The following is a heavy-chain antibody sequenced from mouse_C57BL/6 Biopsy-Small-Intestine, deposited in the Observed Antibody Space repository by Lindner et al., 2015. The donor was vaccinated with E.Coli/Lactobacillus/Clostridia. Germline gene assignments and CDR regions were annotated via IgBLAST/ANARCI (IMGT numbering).Heavy chain of an antibody. CDR2: IYPGDGNT. J-gene: IGHJ3*01. CDR3: VKYGNSWFAY. Sequence: VQLQESGPELVKPGASVKISCKASGYTFSTSGMNWVKQPPGKGLEWIGRIYPGDGNTNYNGKFKGKATLTADKSSSTAYMQLSSLTSEDSAVYFCVKYGNSWFAYWGQGTLVTVSA. D-gene: IGHD2-10*02. V-gene: IGHV1-82*01. CDR1: GYTFSTSG.